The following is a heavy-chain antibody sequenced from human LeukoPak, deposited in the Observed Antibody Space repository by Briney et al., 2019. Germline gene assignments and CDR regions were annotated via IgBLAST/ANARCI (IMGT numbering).Heavy chain of an antibody. V-gene: IGHV1-18*01. CDR3: ARGSVPGVAGRFDY. CDR1: GYTFTSYG. CDR2: ISAYNGNT. Sequence: ASVKVSCKASGYTFTSYGISWVRQAPGQGLEWMGWISAYNGNTNYAQKLQGRVTITADKSTSTAYMELSSLRSEDTAVYYCARGSVPGVAGRFDYWGQGTLVTVSS. D-gene: IGHD6-19*01. J-gene: IGHJ4*02.